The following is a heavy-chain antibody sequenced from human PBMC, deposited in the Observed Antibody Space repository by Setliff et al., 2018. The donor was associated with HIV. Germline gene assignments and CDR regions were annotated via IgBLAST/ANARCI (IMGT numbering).Heavy chain of an antibody. CDR1: EFTLSAYA. D-gene: IGHD6-6*01. J-gene: IGHJ3*02. CDR2: ISFDGTNK. Sequence: PGGSLRLSCAVSEFTLSAYAMHWVRQAPGEGLEWVGVISFDGTNKYYAHSVKGRFTISRDISKNTLYLQMNSLRTDDTAVYYCARGRMGYSTSWYAGGNIWGQGTMVTVS. V-gene: IGHV3-30*04. CDR3: ARGRMGYSTSWYAGGNI.